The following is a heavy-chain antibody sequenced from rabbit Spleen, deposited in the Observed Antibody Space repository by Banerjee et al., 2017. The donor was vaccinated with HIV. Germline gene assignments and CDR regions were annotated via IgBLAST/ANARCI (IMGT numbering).Heavy chain of an antibody. CDR3: ARDAGRDFPAYLNL. Sequence: QEQLVESGGGLVQPGASLTLTCSASGFSFSGGYNMCWVRQAPGKGLEWIACIYTGIIGKTYYANWAKGRFTISKTSSTTVTLQMTSLTAADTATYFCARDAGRDFPAYLNLWGPGTLVTVS. D-gene: IGHD4-2*01. CDR2: IYTGIIGKT. V-gene: IGHV1S45*01. CDR1: GFSFSGGYN. J-gene: IGHJ4*01.